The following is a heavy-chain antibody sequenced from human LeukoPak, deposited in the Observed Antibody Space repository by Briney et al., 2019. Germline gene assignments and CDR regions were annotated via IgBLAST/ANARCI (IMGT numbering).Heavy chain of an antibody. CDR3: ARDYGRAYYYYGMDV. CDR1: GGSISSGGYY. Sequence: SQTLSLTCTVSGGSISSGGYYWSWIRQHPGKGLEWIGYIYYSGSTYYNPSLKSRVTISVATSKNQFSLKLSSVTAADTAVYYCARDYGRAYYYYGMDVWGQGTTVTVSS. D-gene: IGHD4-17*01. J-gene: IGHJ6*02. V-gene: IGHV4-31*03. CDR2: IYYSGST.